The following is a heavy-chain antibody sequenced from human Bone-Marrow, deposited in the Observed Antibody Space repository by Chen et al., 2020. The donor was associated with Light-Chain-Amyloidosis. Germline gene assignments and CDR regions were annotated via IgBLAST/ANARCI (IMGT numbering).Heavy chain of an antibody. V-gene: IGHV4-30-4*01. CDR2: MHHSGSA. D-gene: IGHD1-1*01. J-gene: IGHJ5*02. CDR3: VRETTSTPWFDP. Sequence: QVQLQESGQGLVKPSQTLSLVCSVSGASISSADDYWTWVRQPPGQGLEWIGYMHHSGSATYNPSLRSRVAISLDTSKNQFSLSLTSVTAADSAMYFCVRETTSTPWFDPWGPGTLVTVYS. CDR1: GASISSADDY.